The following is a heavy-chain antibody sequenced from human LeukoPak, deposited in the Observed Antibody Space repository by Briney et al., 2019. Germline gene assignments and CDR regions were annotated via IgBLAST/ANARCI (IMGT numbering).Heavy chain of an antibody. CDR1: GGFFSGYY. D-gene: IGHD1-7*01. CDR3: ARQWNWNYRYFDY. CDR2: INHSGST. V-gene: IGHV4-34*01. J-gene: IGHJ4*02. Sequence: PSETLSLTCAVYGGFFSGYYWSWIRQPPGKGLEWIGEINHSGSTNYNPSLKSRVTISVDTSKNQFSLKLSSVTAADTAVYYCARQWNWNYRYFDYWGQGTLVTVSS.